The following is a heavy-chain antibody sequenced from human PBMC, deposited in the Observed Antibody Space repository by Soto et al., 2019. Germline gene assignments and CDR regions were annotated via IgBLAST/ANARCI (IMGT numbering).Heavy chain of an antibody. CDR2: ITGSGGGT. Sequence: EVQLLESGGGLVQPGGSLRLSCAASGFTFSSYVMVWVRQAPGKGLEWVSVITGSGGGTYYADSVKGRFTISRDNSKNTLYLQMNSLRAEDTAVYYCAKEGIYGDYVDYVDSWGQGTLGTVSS. CDR3: AKEGIYGDYVDYVDS. J-gene: IGHJ4*02. D-gene: IGHD4-17*01. V-gene: IGHV3-23*01. CDR1: GFTFSSYV.